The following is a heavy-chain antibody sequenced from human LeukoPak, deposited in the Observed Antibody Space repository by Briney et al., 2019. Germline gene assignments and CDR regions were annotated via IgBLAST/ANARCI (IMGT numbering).Heavy chain of an antibody. Sequence: GGSLRLSCAASGFTFSSYSMNWVRQAPGKGLEWVSSISSSSSYIYYADSVKGRFTISRDNAKNSLYLQMNSLRAEDTAVYYCASDYYDSSGLIDYWGQGTLVTVSP. CDR2: ISSSSSYI. CDR1: GFTFSSYS. CDR3: ASDYYDSSGLIDY. D-gene: IGHD3-22*01. V-gene: IGHV3-21*01. J-gene: IGHJ4*02.